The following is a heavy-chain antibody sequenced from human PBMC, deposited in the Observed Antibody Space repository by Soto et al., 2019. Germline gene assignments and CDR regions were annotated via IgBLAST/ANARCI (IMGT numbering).Heavy chain of an antibody. Sequence: KPSETLSLTCSVSGGSVNSGGYSWSWIRQRPGKGLEWIGLIRPSGSPAYNPSLKIRVTISVERSNMQINILISSVTAADTSAYYCTRCFLAWGPGTLVTVSS. CDR3: TRCFLA. J-gene: IGHJ5*02. CDR2: IRPSGSP. CDR1: GGSVNSGGYS. V-gene: IGHV4-30-2*01.